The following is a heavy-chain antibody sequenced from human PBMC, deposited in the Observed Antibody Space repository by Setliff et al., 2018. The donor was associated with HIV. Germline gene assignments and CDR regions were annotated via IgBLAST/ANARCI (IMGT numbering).Heavy chain of an antibody. D-gene: IGHD3-10*01. V-gene: IGHV4-39*01. CDR1: GGTISNNNYH. CDR3: ARLFSGSPGDY. J-gene: IGHJ4*02. Sequence: SETLSLTCSVSGGTISNNNYHWGWIRQPPGEGLEWIGSIYYLENTYYNPSLKSRLTISVDTSRNLFSLHLSSVTAADTAVYYCARLFSGSPGDYWGQGTLVTVSS. CDR2: IYYLENT.